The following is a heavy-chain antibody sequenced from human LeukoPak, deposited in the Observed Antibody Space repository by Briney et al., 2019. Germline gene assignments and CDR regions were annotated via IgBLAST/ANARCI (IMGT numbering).Heavy chain of an antibody. Sequence: ASVKVSCKASGYTFTGYYMHWVRQAPGQGLEWMGWINPNSGGTNYAQKFLGRVTMTRDTSISTAYMELSRLRSDDTAVYYCARDYDSSGYMEYWGQGTLVTVSS. J-gene: IGHJ4*02. CDR2: INPNSGGT. V-gene: IGHV1-2*02. D-gene: IGHD3-22*01. CDR1: GYTFTGYY. CDR3: ARDYDSSGYMEY.